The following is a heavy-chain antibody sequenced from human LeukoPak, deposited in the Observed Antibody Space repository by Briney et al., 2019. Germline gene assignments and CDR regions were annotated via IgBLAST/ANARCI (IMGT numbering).Heavy chain of an antibody. CDR2: IYPGDSDT. D-gene: IGHD3-22*01. J-gene: IGHJ4*02. CDR3: AISTYYDSRGYYPYYFDH. Sequence: GESPKISCKGSGYTFTNYWIGWVRQMPGKGLEWMGIIYPGDSDTRYSPSFQGQVSISADKSISTAYLQWSSLKASDTAMYFCAISTYYDSRGYYPYYFDHWGQGTLVTVSS. V-gene: IGHV5-51*01. CDR1: GYTFTNYW.